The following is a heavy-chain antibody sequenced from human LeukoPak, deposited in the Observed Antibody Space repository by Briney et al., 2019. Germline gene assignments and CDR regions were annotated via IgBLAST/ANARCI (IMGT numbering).Heavy chain of an antibody. Sequence: NPSETLSLTCTVSGGSISSYYWSWIRQPPGKGLKWIGNIYYSGYTTYSPSLRSRATISVDTSKNQFSLKLSSVTAADTAVYYCARETSQKGAHCMDVWGKGTTVTVSS. CDR2: IYYSGYT. CDR3: ARETSQKGAHCMDV. D-gene: IGHD3-16*01. CDR1: GGSISSYY. J-gene: IGHJ6*03. V-gene: IGHV4-59*01.